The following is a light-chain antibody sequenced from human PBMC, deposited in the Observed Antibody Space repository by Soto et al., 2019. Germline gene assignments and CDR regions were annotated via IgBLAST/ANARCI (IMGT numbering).Light chain of an antibody. V-gene: IGKV3-15*01. CDR1: QSVSSN. J-gene: IGKJ1*01. CDR3: QQYHASWT. CDR2: GAS. Sequence: EIVMTQSPATLSVSPGERATLSCRASQSVSSNLAWYQQKPGQAPRLLIYGASTRATGIPARFSGSGSGTEFTLTISSLQSEDFAVYYCQQYHASWTFGQGTRVEI.